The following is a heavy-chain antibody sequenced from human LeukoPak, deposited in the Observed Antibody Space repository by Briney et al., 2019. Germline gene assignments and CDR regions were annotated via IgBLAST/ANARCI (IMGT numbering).Heavy chain of an antibody. CDR3: ARPRYCSSISCYFHAFDV. Sequence: GGSPRLSCAASGFNFNTFWMTWVRQAPGKGLEWVANIKEDGSEEYYVDPVKGRFTISRDNAKNSLYLQMNSLRAEDTAVYYCARPRYCSSISCYFHAFDVWGQGTMVTVSS. CDR1: GFNFNTFW. CDR2: IKEDGSEE. D-gene: IGHD2-2*01. V-gene: IGHV3-7*01. J-gene: IGHJ3*01.